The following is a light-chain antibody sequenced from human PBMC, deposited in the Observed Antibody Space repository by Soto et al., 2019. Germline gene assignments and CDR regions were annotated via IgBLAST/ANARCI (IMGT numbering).Light chain of an antibody. CDR3: SSYTTTNTYV. J-gene: IGLJ1*01. Sequence: SALTQPASVSGSPGQSITISCTGTSSDVGGYNYVSWYQQHPGKAPKLMIYEVSNRPSGASNRFSGSKSGNTASLTISGLQAEDEADYYCSSYTTTNTYVFGTGTKVTVL. CDR2: EVS. V-gene: IGLV2-14*01. CDR1: SSDVGGYNY.